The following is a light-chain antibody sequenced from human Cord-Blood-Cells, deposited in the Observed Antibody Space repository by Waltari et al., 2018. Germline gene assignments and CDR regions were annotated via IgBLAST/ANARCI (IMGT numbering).Light chain of an antibody. J-gene: IGLJ2*01. Sequence: QPVLTQPPSASASLGASVTLTCTLSSGYSNYKVDWYQQRPGKGPRFVMRVGTGGIVGSKGDGIPYRFSGLGSGLNRYLTIKNIQEEDESDYHGGADHGSGSNWVFGGGTKLTVL. V-gene: IGLV9-49*01. CDR1: SGYSNYK. CDR3: GADHGSGSNWV. CDR2: VGTGGIVG.